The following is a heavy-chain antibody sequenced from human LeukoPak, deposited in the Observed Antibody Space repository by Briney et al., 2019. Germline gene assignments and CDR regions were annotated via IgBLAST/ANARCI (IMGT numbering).Heavy chain of an antibody. D-gene: IGHD6-6*01. Sequence: SETLSLTCTVSGGSISSSYWSWVRQPAGKGLEWIGRVYISGRTNYNPSLESRVTLSIDTSKNQFSLKLTSLTAADAAVYYCASTPPGAARPHFDCWGQGILVTVSS. V-gene: IGHV4-4*07. J-gene: IGHJ4*02. CDR2: VYISGRT. CDR3: ASTPPGAARPHFDC. CDR1: GGSISSSY.